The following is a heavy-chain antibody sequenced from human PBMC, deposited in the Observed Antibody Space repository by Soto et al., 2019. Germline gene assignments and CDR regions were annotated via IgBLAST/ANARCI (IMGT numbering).Heavy chain of an antibody. D-gene: IGHD2-21*01. CDR3: ARDDSFAFDI. CDR2: ISGSGADT. J-gene: IGHJ3*02. V-gene: IGHV3-23*01. CDR1: GFTFSNYG. Sequence: GGSLRLSCAASGFTFSNYGMSWVRQAPGKGLEWVSAISGSGADTNYADSVKGRFTISRDNSKITLFLQMNSLRADDTAVYYCARDDSFAFDIWGQGTMVTVSS.